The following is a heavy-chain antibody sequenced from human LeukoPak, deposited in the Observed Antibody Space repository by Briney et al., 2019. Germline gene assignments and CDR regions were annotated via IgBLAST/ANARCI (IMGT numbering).Heavy chain of an antibody. CDR1: GGSISSGDYY. Sequence: PSETLSLTCTVSGGSISSGDYYWSWIRQPPGKGLEWIGYIYYSGSTYYNPSLKSRVTISVDTSKNQFSLELSSVTAADTAVYYCARGVSVYYYDSSGYSRFDYWGQGTLVTVSS. J-gene: IGHJ4*02. V-gene: IGHV4-30-4*01. CDR2: IYYSGST. CDR3: ARGVSVYYYDSSGYSRFDY. D-gene: IGHD3-22*01.